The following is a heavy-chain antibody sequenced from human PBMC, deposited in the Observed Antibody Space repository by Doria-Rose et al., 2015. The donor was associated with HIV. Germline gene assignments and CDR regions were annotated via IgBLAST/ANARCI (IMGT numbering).Heavy chain of an antibody. CDR2: IWYDGSNK. CDR3: ARDRADYYDSSGSDAFDI. J-gene: IGHJ3*02. D-gene: IGHD3-22*01. Sequence: VQLVQSGGGVVQPGRSLRLSCAASGFTFSSYGMHWVRQAPGKGLEWVAVIWYDGSNKYYADSVKGRFTISRDNSKNTLYLQMNSLRAEDTAVYYCARDRADYYDSSGSDAFDIWGQGTMVTVSS. CDR1: GFTFSSYG. V-gene: IGHV3-33*01.